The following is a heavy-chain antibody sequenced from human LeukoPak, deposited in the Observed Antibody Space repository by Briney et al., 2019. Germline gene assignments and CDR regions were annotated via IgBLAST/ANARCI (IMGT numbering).Heavy chain of an antibody. D-gene: IGHD5-24*01. CDR3: AKAERDLPYYYYYYYMDV. V-gene: IGHV3-33*06. CDR1: GFTFSSYG. Sequence: GRSLRLSCAASGFTFSSYGMHWARQAPGKGLEWVGGLWYDGSNKYYADSVKGRFTISRDNSKNTLYLQMNSLRAEDTAVYYCAKAERDLPYYYYYYYMDVWGKGTTVTVSS. CDR2: LWYDGSNK. J-gene: IGHJ6*03.